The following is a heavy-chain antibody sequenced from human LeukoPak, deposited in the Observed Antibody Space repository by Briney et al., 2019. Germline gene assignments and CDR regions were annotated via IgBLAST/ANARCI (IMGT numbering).Heavy chain of an antibody. D-gene: IGHD2-8*02. J-gene: IGHJ5*02. Sequence: GGSLRLSCGASGFTLSNYWMSWVRQAPGKGLEWVANIKQDGSEKYYVDSVKGRFTISRDNAQNSLSLQMNSLRAEDTAVYYCAXWGYCTGGXCYRYDAWGQGTLVTVSS. CDR1: GFTLSNYW. V-gene: IGHV3-7*01. CDR3: AXWGYCTGGXCYRYDA. CDR2: IKQDGSEK.